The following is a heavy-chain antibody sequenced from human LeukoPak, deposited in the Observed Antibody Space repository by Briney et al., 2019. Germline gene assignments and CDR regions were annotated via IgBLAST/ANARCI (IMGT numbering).Heavy chain of an antibody. V-gene: IGHV4-59*01. CDR3: ARGGEDFQH. CDR1: GGSISGYY. Sequence: SGTLSLTCTVSGGSISGYYWSWIRQPPGKGLEWIGYIYYSGSTNYNPSLKSRVTISVDTSKNQFSLKLSSVTAADTGVYYCARGGEDFQHWGQGTLVTVSS. J-gene: IGHJ1*01. CDR2: IYYSGST. D-gene: IGHD3-16*01.